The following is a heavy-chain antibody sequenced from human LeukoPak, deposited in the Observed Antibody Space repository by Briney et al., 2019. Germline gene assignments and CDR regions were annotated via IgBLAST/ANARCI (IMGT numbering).Heavy chain of an antibody. CDR1: GFTLSNYD. CDR3: ATKQWLAPPPDS. J-gene: IGHJ4*02. V-gene: IGHV3-74*01. Sequence: PGGSLRLSCAASGFTLSNYDMNWVRQAPGKGLESVSRINTDGTVTTYADSVKGRFTVSRDNADNTMFLQMNSVRDEDTAVYYCATKQWLAPPPDSWGQGTPVTVSS. D-gene: IGHD6-19*01. CDR2: INTDGTVT.